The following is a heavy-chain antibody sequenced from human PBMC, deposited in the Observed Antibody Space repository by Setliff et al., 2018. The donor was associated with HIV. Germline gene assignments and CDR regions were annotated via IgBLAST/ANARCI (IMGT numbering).Heavy chain of an antibody. V-gene: IGHV4-30-4*08. CDR3: VKWAVDLSQWRAYFDY. CDR1: GDSISSGGHY. Sequence: SETLSLTCSVSGDSISSGGHYWSWIRQSPGKGLEWIGYIHYSGSTYFNPSLKSRVSISTDTSKNQFSLKLTSVTAADTAVYYCVKWAVDLSQWRAYFDYWGQGSLVTVSS. CDR2: IHYSGST. D-gene: IGHD6-19*01. J-gene: IGHJ4*02.